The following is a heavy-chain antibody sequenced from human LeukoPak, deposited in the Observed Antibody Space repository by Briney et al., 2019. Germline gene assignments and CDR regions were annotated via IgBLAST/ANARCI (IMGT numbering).Heavy chain of an antibody. CDR3: ARRPVTTFSDYMDV. D-gene: IGHD4-17*01. Sequence: PSETLSLTCTVSGGSISSYYWSWIRQPPGKGLERIGYISYSGSTKYNPSLKSRVTISVETSKKQFSLKLRSVTAADTAVYFCARRPVTTFSDYMDVWGKGTTVTVSS. CDR2: ISYSGST. CDR1: GGSISSYY. J-gene: IGHJ6*03. V-gene: IGHV4-59*01.